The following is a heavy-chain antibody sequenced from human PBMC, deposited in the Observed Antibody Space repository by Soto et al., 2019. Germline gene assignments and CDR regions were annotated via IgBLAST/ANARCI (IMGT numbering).Heavy chain of an antibody. D-gene: IGHD3-10*01. J-gene: IGHJ4*02. CDR3: ARVGTITMVRGVSFDY. V-gene: IGHV4-61*01. CDR2: IYYSGST. Sequence: ETLSVTGSVSGGSISSGYYYWSWIRQPPGKGLEWIGYIYYSGSTNYNPSLKSRVTISVDTSKNQFSLKLSSVTAADTAVYYCARVGTITMVRGVSFDYWGQGTLVTVSS. CDR1: GGSISSGYYY.